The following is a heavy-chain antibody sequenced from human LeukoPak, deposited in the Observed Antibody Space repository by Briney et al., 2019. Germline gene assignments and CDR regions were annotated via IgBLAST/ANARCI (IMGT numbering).Heavy chain of an antibody. CDR3: AKRGVVIRVILVGFHKEAYYFDS. J-gene: IGHJ4*02. CDR2: ISGSGGGT. D-gene: IGHD3-22*01. V-gene: IGHV3-23*01. Sequence: GSLRLSCAVSGITLSNYAMSWVRQAPGKGLEWVAGISGSGGGTHYEDSVKGRFTISRDNPKNTLYLQMNNLRTGDTAVYFCAKRGVVIRVILVGFHKEAYYFDSWGQGALVTVSS. CDR1: GITLSNYA.